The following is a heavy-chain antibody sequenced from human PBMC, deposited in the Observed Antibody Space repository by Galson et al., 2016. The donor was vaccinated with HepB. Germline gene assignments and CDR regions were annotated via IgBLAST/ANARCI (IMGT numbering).Heavy chain of an antibody. J-gene: IGHJ4*02. CDR1: GFAVSGNY. V-gene: IGHV3-66*01. Sequence: SLRLSCAASGFAVSGNYMSWVRQAPGRGLEWVSVIYSSGNTYYADSVEGRFTISRDASKDTLYLQMDGLRDEDSGVYYCATPPLTATTGNPFEYWGQGTLVTVSS. D-gene: IGHD1-1*01. CDR3: ATPPLTATTGNPFEY. CDR2: IYSSGNT.